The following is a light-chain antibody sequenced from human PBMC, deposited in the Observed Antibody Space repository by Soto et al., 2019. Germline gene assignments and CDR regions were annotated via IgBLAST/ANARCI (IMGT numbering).Light chain of an antibody. CDR1: HNIERW. CDR3: QEYNTYSWG. V-gene: IGKV1-5*01. Sequence: NKMTMSPSTLSASVGDRVTITCRASHNIERWMAWYQQKPGRAPKLLIYDASSLQSGVPSRFSGSGSGTEFALTITSLQPDDFATYHCQEYNTYSWGFGQGTKADIK. J-gene: IGKJ1*01. CDR2: DAS.